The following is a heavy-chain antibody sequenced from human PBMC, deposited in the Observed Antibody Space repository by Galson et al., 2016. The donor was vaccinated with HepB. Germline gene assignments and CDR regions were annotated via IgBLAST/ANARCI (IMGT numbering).Heavy chain of an antibody. J-gene: IGHJ6*02. CDR3: ASLGNYTFWMGYPNYYYYHAMDV. Sequence: ETLSLTCTVSGGSISSNFWSWIRQPPGKGLEWIGYIYYSGNTNYNPSLKNRVTMSVATSKNQFSLTLSSVTAADTAVYYCASLGNYTFWMGYPNYYYYHAMDVWGQGTTVTVS. CDR2: IYYSGNT. CDR1: GGSISSNF. D-gene: IGHD3-3*01. V-gene: IGHV4-59*08.